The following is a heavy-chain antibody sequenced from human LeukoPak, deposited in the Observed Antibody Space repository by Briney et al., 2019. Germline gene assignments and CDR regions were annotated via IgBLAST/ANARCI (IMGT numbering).Heavy chain of an antibody. J-gene: IGHJ4*02. D-gene: IGHD4-23*01. CDR2: VNPNSGGT. CDR3: ARERLSPGKGFDY. CDR1: GYTFTDYY. Sequence: ASVKVSCKASGYTFTDYYLHWGRRAPGQGLEWRGGVNPNSGGTSYAQKFQGRVTMTRDTSINTVFMELSSLRSNDTAIYYCARERLSPGKGFDYWGQGTLVTVSS. V-gene: IGHV1-2*02.